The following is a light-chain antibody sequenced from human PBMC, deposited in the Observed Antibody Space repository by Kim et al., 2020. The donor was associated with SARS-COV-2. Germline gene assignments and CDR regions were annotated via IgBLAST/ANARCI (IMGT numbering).Light chain of an antibody. CDR1: SSDVSGYNY. V-gene: IGLV2-11*01. CDR2: DVS. Sequence: QSALTQPRSVSGSPGQSVTISCTGTSSDVSGYNYVSWYQQHPGKAPKLMIYDVSKRPSGVPDRFSGSKSGNTASLTISGLQAEDEADYYCCSYAGNYRVFGTGTKVTVL. J-gene: IGLJ1*01. CDR3: CSYAGNYRV.